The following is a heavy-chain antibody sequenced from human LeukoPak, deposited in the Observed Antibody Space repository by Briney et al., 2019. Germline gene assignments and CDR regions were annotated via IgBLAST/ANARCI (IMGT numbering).Heavy chain of an antibody. J-gene: IGHJ6*03. V-gene: IGHV3-74*01. CDR2: INSDGSST. D-gene: IGHD2-15*01. CDR3: ARVPGGNSYYYYMDV. CDR1: GFTFSSYW. Sequence: GGSLKLSCAASGFTFSSYWMHWVRQAPGKGLVWVSRINSDGSSTSYADSVKGRFTISRDNAKNTLYLQMNSLRAEDTAVYYCARVPGGNSYYYYMDVWGQGTLVTVSS.